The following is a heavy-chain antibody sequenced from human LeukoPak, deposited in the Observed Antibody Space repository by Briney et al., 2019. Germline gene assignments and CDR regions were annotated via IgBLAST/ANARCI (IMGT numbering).Heavy chain of an antibody. J-gene: IGHJ4*02. CDR2: INHSGST. CDR1: GGSFSGYY. V-gene: IGHV4-34*01. CDR3: ARISVAGIWLFDY. Sequence: SETLSLTCAVYGGSFSGYYWSWIRQPPGKGLEWIGEINHSGSTNYNPSLKSRVTISVDTSKNQFSLKLSSVTAADTAVYYCARISVAGIWLFDYWGQGTLVTVSS. D-gene: IGHD6-19*01.